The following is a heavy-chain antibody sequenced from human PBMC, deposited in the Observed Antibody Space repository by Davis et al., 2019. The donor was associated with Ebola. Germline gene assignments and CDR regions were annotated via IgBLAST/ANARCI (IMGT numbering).Heavy chain of an antibody. Sequence: PGGSLRLSCAVYGGSFSGYYWSWIRQPPGKGLEWVSYISSSSSYTNYADSVKGRFTISRDNAKNSLYLQMNSLRAEDTAVYYCAREGRYCSSTSCYMDVWGQGTTVTVSS. CDR1: GGSFSGYY. CDR2: ISSSSSYT. J-gene: IGHJ6*03. V-gene: IGHV3-11*06. D-gene: IGHD2-2*01. CDR3: AREGRYCSSTSCYMDV.